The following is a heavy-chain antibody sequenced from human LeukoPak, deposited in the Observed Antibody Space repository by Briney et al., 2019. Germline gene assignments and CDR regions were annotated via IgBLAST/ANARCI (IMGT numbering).Heavy chain of an antibody. CDR3: ARESGIAAALDL. D-gene: IGHD6-13*01. CDR1: GFTFSSYW. V-gene: IGHV3-74*01. Sequence: QPGGSLRLSCAASGFTFSSYWMHWVRQAPGKGLVWVSRINTDGSSTSYADSVKGRFTISRDNAENTLYLQMNSLRAEDTAVYYCARESGIAAALDLWGQGTLVTVSS. J-gene: IGHJ5*02. CDR2: INTDGSST.